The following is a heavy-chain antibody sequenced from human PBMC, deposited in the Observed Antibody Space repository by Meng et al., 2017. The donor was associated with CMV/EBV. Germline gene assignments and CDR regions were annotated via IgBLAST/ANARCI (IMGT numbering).Heavy chain of an antibody. CDR1: GYSFTSYW. J-gene: IGHJ3*02. D-gene: IGHD3/OR15-3a*01. V-gene: IGHV5-51*01. CDR3: ASRTRTHAFDT. CDR2: IYPDDSDT. Sequence: GSLRLSCKGSGYSFTSYWIGRVRQMPGKGLEWMGIIYPDDSDTRYSPSFQGQVTIPAYKSISTTYLQWSSLKASNTAMYYCASRTRTHAFDTWGQGTMATVSS.